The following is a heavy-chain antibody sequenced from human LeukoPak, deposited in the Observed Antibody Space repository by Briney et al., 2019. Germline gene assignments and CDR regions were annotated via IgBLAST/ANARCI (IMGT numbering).Heavy chain of an antibody. CDR3: ARHARIVGATEDAFDI. Sequence: GGSLRLSCAASGFTISSYSMNWVRQAPGKGLECVSSISSSGSYIYYADSVKGRFTISRDNAKNSLYLQMNSLRAEDTAVYNCARHARIVGATEDAFDIWGQGTMVTVSS. CDR2: ISSSGSYI. V-gene: IGHV3-21*01. D-gene: IGHD1-26*01. CDR1: GFTISSYS. J-gene: IGHJ3*02.